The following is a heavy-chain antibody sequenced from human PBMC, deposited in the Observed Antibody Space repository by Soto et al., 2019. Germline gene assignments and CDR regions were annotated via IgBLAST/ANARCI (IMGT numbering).Heavy chain of an antibody. CDR1: GDSVSSNTAS. CDR3: AKGDNQGHKTGYAFDP. Sequence: SQTLSLTCAISGDSVSSNTASWNWIRQSPSRGLEWLGRTYFRSKWYNDYAVSVKSRIIINPDTSNNQFSLQLNSVTPEDTAVYFCAKGDNQGHKTGYAFDPWGQGIMVTVSS. D-gene: IGHD5-12*01. CDR2: TYFRSKWYN. J-gene: IGHJ5*02. V-gene: IGHV6-1*01.